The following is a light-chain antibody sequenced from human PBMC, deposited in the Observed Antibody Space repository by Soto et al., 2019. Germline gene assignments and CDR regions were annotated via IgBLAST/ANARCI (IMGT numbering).Light chain of an antibody. J-gene: IGLJ3*02. Sequence: QSVLSQPPSASGTPAQRVTISCSGSSSNIENNYVYWYQQVPGTAPKLLIYRNYQRPSGVPDRFSGSKSGTSASLAISGLRSEDEADYYCAVWDDSLSGWVFGGGTKLTVL. CDR2: RNY. CDR1: SSNIENNY. CDR3: AVWDDSLSGWV. V-gene: IGLV1-47*01.